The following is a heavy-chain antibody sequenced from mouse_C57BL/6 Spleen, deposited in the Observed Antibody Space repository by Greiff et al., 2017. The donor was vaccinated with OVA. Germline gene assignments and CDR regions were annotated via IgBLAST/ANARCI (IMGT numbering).Heavy chain of an antibody. Sequence: EVQLQESGAELVRPGASVKLSCTASGFNIKDDYMHWVKQRPEQGLEWIGWIDPENGDTEYASKFQGKATITADTSSNTAYLQLSSLTSEDTAVYYCTPYYGSSVDDWGQGTTLTVSS. D-gene: IGHD1-1*01. CDR2: IDPENGDT. V-gene: IGHV14-4*01. CDR1: GFNIKDDY. J-gene: IGHJ2*01. CDR3: TPYYGSSVDD.